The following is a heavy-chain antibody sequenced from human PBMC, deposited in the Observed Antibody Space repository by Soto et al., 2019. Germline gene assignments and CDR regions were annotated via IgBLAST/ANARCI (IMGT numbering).Heavy chain of an antibody. V-gene: IGHV1-18*01. CDR3: ARASARLAAAGICAY. CDR1: GYTFTSYG. Sequence: ASVKVSCKASGYTFTSYGISWVRQAPGQGLEWMGWISAYNGNTNYAQKLQGRVTMTTDTSTSTAYMELRSLRSDDTAVYYCARASARLAAAGICAYWGQGTLVTVSS. D-gene: IGHD6-13*01. J-gene: IGHJ4*02. CDR2: ISAYNGNT.